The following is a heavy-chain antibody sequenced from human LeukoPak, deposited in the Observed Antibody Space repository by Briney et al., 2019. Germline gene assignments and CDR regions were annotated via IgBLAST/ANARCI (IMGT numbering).Heavy chain of an antibody. CDR2: IGTAGDT. V-gene: IGHV3-13*01. Sequence: GGSLRLSCAASGFTFSSYSMNWVRQAPGKGLEWVSAIGTAGDTYYPGSVKGRFTISREDAQNSLSLQMNSLRAGDTAVYYCARAGSSGWYYDYWGQGTLVIVRS. D-gene: IGHD6-19*01. J-gene: IGHJ4*02. CDR1: GFTFSSYS. CDR3: ARAGSSGWYYDY.